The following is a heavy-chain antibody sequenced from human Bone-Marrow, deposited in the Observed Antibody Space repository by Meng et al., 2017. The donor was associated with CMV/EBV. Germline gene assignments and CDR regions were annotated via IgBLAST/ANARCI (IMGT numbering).Heavy chain of an antibody. V-gene: IGHV3-53*05. J-gene: IGHJ4*02. D-gene: IGHD5-18*01. CDR3: ASSFGYSYASDY. Sequence: GGSLRLSCAASGFTVSSNYMSWVRQAPGKGLEWVSVIYSGGSTYYADSVMGRFTISRDNSKNTLYLQMNSLRAEDTAVYYCASSFGYSYASDYWGQGTLVTVSS. CDR2: IYSGGST. CDR1: GFTVSSNY.